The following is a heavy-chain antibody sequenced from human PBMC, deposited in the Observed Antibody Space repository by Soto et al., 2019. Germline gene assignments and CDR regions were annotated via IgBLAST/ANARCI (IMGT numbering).Heavy chain of an antibody. D-gene: IGHD2-8*01. CDR2: INHSGST. Sequence: SETLSLTCAVYGGSFSGYYWSWIRQPPGKGLEWIGEINHSGSTNYNPSLKSRVTISVDTSKNQFSLKLSSVTAADTAVYYCARGLKTYCTNGVCPRGRVYYMDVWGKGTTVTVSS. J-gene: IGHJ6*03. CDR1: GGSFSGYY. CDR3: ARGLKTYCTNGVCPRGRVYYMDV. V-gene: IGHV4-34*01.